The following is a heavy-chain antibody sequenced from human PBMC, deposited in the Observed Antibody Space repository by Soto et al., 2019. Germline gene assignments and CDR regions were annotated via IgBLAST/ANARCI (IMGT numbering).Heavy chain of an antibody. J-gene: IGHJ6*02. CDR1: GGSISSYY. V-gene: IGHV4-59*01. D-gene: IGHD3-3*01. Sequence: SETLSLTCTVSGGSISSYYWSWIRQPPGKGLEWIGYIYYSGSTNYNPSLKSRVTISVATSKNQFSLKLSSVTAADTAVYYCARVGGGYDFWSGYYNYYYYGMDVWGQGTTVTVSS. CDR2: IYYSGST. CDR3: ARVGGGYDFWSGYYNYYYYGMDV.